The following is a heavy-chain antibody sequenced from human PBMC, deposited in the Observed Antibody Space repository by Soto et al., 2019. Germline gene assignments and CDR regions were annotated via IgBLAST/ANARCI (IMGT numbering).Heavy chain of an antibody. CDR1: GYSFTSQY. CDR3: GREKGVRPGGGGTEPLDI. D-gene: IGHD3-16*01. CDR2: INPNGGST. J-gene: IGHJ3*02. Sequence: QVQLVQSGAEVKKPGASVKISCEASGYSFTSQYVHWVRQAPGQGLEWMGIINPNGGSTTYAQKFQGRGTMTREPATSTGYMERRSPTSEGTAVFFCGREKGVRPGGGGTEPLDIWGQGTMVTVAS. V-gene: IGHV1-46*01.